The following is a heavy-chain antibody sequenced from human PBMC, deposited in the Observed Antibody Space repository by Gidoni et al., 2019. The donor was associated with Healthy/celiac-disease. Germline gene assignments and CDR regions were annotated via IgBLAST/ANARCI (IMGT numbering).Heavy chain of an antibody. D-gene: IGHD2-2*01. V-gene: IGHV4-34*01. CDR1: GGSFTGSY. CDR2: INHSGST. CDR3: ASTLGYCSSTSCYAYYFDY. Sequence: VQLQQWGAGLLKPSETLSLTCAVYGGSFTGSYWSWIRQPPGKGLEWIGEINHSGSTNYNPSLKSRVTISVDTSKNQFSLKLSSVTAADTAVYYCASTLGYCSSTSCYAYYFDYWGQGTLVTVSS. J-gene: IGHJ4*02.